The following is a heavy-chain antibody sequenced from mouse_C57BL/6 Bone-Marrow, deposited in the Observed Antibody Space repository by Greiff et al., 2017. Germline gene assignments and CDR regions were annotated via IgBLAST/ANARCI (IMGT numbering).Heavy chain of an antibody. CDR3: VSNPPITTVVATDFDV. CDR2: IDPSDSYT. J-gene: IGHJ1*03. D-gene: IGHD1-1*01. V-gene: IGHV1-50*01. Sequence: VQLQQPGAELVKPGASVKLSCKASGYTFTSYWMQWVKQRPGQGLEWIGEIDPSDSYTNYNQKFKGKATLTVDTSSSTAYMQLSSLTSEDSAVYYCVSNPPITTVVATDFDVWGTGTTVTVSS. CDR1: GYTFTSYW.